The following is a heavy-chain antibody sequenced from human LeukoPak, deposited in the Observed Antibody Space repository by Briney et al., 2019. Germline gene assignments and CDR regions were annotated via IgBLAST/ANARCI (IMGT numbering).Heavy chain of an antibody. J-gene: IGHJ4*02. V-gene: IGHV3-23*01. CDR1: GFTFSSYA. CDR2: ISGSGGST. CDR3: AKATDSSSWYRRGYFDY. D-gene: IGHD6-13*01. Sequence: PGGSLRLSCAASGFTFSSYAMSWVRQAPGEGLEWVSAISGSGGSTYYADSVKGRFTISRDNSKNTLYLQMNSLRAEDTAVYYCAKATDSSSWYRRGYFDYWGQGTLVTVSS.